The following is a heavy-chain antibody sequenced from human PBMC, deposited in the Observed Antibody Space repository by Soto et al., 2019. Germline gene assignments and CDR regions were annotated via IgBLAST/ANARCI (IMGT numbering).Heavy chain of an antibody. Sequence: ASVKVSCKASGGTFSSDAISWVRQAPGQGLEWMGGIIPIFGTANYAQKFQGRVTITADESTSTAYMELSSLRSEDTAVYYCARDGAPGMVPMDVWGQGTTVTVSS. CDR2: IIPIFGTA. V-gene: IGHV1-69*13. D-gene: IGHD3-10*01. CDR3: ARDGAPGMVPMDV. CDR1: GGTFSSDA. J-gene: IGHJ6*02.